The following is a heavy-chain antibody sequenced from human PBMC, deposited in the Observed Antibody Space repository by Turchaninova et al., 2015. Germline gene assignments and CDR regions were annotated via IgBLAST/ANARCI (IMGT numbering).Heavy chain of an antibody. D-gene: IGHD6-13*01. V-gene: IGHV1-58*01. Sequence: TFTSSVVQWVRQARGQRLEWIGWIVVGSGNTNYAQKFQERVTITRDMSPSTVYMELSSLRSEDTAVYYCAADPSYSSSWYVPWPFDYWGQGTLVTVSS. CDR1: TFTSSV. CDR2: IVVGSGNT. CDR3: AADPSYSSSWYVPWPFDY. J-gene: IGHJ4*02.